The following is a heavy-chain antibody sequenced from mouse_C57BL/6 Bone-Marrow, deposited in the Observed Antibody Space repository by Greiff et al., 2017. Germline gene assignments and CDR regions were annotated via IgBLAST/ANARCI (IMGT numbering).Heavy chain of an antibody. CDR1: GFTFTDYY. CDR2: IRNKANGYTT. D-gene: IGHD1-1*01. V-gene: IGHV7-3*01. J-gene: IGHJ1*03. Sequence: EVMLVESGGGLVQPGGSLSLSCAASGFTFTDYYMSWVRQPPGKALEWLGFIRNKANGYTTEYSASVKGRFTISRDNSQSILYLQMNALRAEDSATYYCASHSPHYYGSSYWYFDVWGTGTTVTVSS. CDR3: ASHSPHYYGSSYWYFDV.